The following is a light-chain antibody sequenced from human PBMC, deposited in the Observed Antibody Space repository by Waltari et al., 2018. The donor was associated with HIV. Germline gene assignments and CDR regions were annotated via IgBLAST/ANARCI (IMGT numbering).Light chain of an antibody. CDR1: SSDVGRYNL. CDR2: EVT. J-gene: IGLJ1*01. CDR3: CSYAGSSAFV. Sequence: QSALTQPASVSGSPGQSLTISCTGTSSDVGRYNLVSWYQPHPGKAPKLMIFEVTKRPSGVSNRFSGSKSGNTASLTISGLQADDEADYYCCSYAGSSAFVFGTGTKVTVL. V-gene: IGLV2-23*02.